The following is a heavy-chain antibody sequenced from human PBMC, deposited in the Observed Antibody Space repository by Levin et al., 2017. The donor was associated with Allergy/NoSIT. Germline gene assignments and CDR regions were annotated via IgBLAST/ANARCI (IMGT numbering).Heavy chain of an antibody. CDR1: GFTFSSYA. D-gene: IGHD1-26*01. CDR3: ASTYSWRARPSYYYYGMDV. V-gene: IGHV3-30-3*01. Sequence: PGGSLRLSCAASGFTFSSYAMHWVRQAPGKGLEWVAVISYDGSNKYYADSVKGRFTISRDNSKNTLYLQMNSLRAEDTAVYYCASTYSWRARPSYYYYGMDVWGQGTTVTVSS. J-gene: IGHJ6*02. CDR2: ISYDGSNK.